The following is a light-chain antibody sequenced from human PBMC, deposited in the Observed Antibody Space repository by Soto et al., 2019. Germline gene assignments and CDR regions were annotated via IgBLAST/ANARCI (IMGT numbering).Light chain of an antibody. J-gene: IGKJ1*01. Sequence: EIVMTQSPATLSVSPGERATLSCRASQSVSSNLAWFQQKPGQAPRLLIYGASTRATGIPARFSGSGSGTEFTLTISSLQSEDVAVYYCQQYNNWPPWTFGQGNKVVIK. V-gene: IGKV3-15*01. CDR3: QQYNNWPPWT. CDR2: GAS. CDR1: QSVSSN.